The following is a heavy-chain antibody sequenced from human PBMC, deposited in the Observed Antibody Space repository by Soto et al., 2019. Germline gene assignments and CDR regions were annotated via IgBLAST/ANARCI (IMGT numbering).Heavy chain of an antibody. Sequence: PGGSLRLSCVASGFTFTTYWMSGVRQAPGKGLQWVANIRQDGGAQYYVDSVKGRFTISRDNAKNSVYLQMDSLRVEDTAVYYCVRGGHGSGSYLGSSWGQGILVTVSS. CDR3: VRGGHGSGSYLGSS. CDR1: GFTFTTYW. J-gene: IGHJ5*02. D-gene: IGHD3-10*01. V-gene: IGHV3-7*03. CDR2: IRQDGGAQ.